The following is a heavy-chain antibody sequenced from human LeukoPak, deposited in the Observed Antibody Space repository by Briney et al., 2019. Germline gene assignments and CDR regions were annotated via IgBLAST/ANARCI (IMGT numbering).Heavy chain of an antibody. D-gene: IGHD3-22*01. J-gene: IGHJ4*02. CDR3: ARRPTRSYYYDSSGYYSYYFDY. CDR2: IYPGDSDT. CDR1: GYSFTSYW. V-gene: IGHV5-51*01. Sequence: GESLKISCKGSGYSFTSYWIGWVRQMPGKGLEWMGIIYPGDSDTRYSPSFQGQVTISADKSISTAYLQWSSLKASDTAMYYCARRPTRSYYYDSSGYYSYYFDYWGQGTLVTVSS.